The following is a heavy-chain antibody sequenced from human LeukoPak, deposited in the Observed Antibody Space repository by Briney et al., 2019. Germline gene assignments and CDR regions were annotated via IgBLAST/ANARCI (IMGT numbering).Heavy chain of an antibody. CDR2: INHSRST. Sequence: SETLSLTCAVYGGSFSGYYWSWIRQPPGKGLEWIGEINHSRSTNYNPSLKSRVTISVDTSKNQFSLKLSSVTAADTALYYCARALRRYSYDYPSPDYWGQGTLVTVSS. V-gene: IGHV4-34*01. D-gene: IGHD5-18*01. CDR3: ARALRRYSYDYPSPDY. CDR1: GGSFSGYY. J-gene: IGHJ4*02.